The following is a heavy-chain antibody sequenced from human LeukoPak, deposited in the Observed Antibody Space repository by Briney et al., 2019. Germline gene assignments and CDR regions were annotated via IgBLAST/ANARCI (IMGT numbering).Heavy chain of an antibody. CDR2: IKQDGSEK. CDR1: GFTFSSYW. Sequence: PGGSLRLSCAASGFTFSSYWMSWVRQAPGKGLEWVANIKQDGSEKYYVDSVKGRFTISRDNSKNTLYLQMNSLRAEDTAVYYCAKDRRRHYYDSSGPYWGQGTLVTVSS. J-gene: IGHJ4*02. D-gene: IGHD3-22*01. V-gene: IGHV3-7*03. CDR3: AKDRRRHYYDSSGPY.